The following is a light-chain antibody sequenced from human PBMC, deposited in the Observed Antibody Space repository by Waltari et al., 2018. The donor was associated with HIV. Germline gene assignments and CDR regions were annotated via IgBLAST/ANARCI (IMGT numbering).Light chain of an antibody. Sequence: EIVMTQSPATLSVSPGERATLSCRASQSVTRNVAWYQQKPGQAPRLLIYGASARASGVPDTFSGSGSGTDFTLTISILQPEDLAVYYCQQYEKWPGTFGQGTKVDIK. J-gene: IGKJ1*01. CDR1: QSVTRN. V-gene: IGKV3-15*01. CDR2: GAS. CDR3: QQYEKWPGT.